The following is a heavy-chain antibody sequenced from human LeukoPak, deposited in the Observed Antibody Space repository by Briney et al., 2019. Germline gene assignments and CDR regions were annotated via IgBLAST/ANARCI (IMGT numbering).Heavy chain of an antibody. J-gene: IGHJ4*02. CDR1: GYTFTSYY. V-gene: IGHV1-46*01. CDR3: ARDRLSSSWSRDPEARFDY. Sequence: GASVKVSCKASGYTFTSYYMHWVRQAPGQGLEWLGIINPSGGSTSYAQKIQGRVTMTRDTSTSTVYMELSSLRSEDTAVYYCARDRLSSSWSRDPEARFDYWGQGTLVTVSS. CDR2: INPSGGST. D-gene: IGHD6-13*01.